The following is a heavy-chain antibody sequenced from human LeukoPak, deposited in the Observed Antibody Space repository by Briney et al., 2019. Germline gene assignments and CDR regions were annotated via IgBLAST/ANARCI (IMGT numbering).Heavy chain of an antibody. CDR1: GGSFSGYY. V-gene: IGHV4-34*01. CDR2: INHSGST. CDR3: ARGLRYYYGSGSLYYYYYMDV. D-gene: IGHD3-10*01. Sequence: SETLSLTCAVYGGSFSGYYWSWIRQPPGKGLEWIGEINHSGSTNYNPSLKSRVTISVDTSKNQFSLKLSSVTAADTAVYYCARGLRYYYGSGSLYYYYYMDVWGKGTTVTVSS. J-gene: IGHJ6*03.